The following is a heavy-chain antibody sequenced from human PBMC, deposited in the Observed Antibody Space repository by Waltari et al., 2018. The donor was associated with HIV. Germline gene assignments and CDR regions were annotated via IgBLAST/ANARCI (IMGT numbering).Heavy chain of an antibody. CDR1: GYSCTSYW. CDR3: ARHSYGDYSYYYGMDV. D-gene: IGHD4-17*01. J-gene: IGHJ6*02. CDR2: IYPGDSDT. V-gene: IGHV5-51*01. Sequence: EVQLVQSGAEVKKPGESLKISCKGSGYSCTSYWFGWVRPMPGKGLEWMGIIYPGDSDTRYSPSFQGQVTISADKSISTAYLQWSSLKASDTAMYYCARHSYGDYSYYYGMDVWGQGTTVTVSS.